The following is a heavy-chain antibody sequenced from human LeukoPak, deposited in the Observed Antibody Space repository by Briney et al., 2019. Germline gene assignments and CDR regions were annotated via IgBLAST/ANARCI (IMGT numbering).Heavy chain of an antibody. Sequence: HAGGSLRLSCAASGFTFDDYGMHWVRQAPGKGLEWVAFIRYDGSDKFYADSVKGRFTISRDNSKNTLYLQMNSLRVEDTAVYYCRDPFDYWGQGTLVTVSS. CDR1: GFTFDDYG. CDR3: RDPFDY. CDR2: IRYDGSDK. D-gene: IGHD2/OR15-2a*01. V-gene: IGHV3-30*02. J-gene: IGHJ4*02.